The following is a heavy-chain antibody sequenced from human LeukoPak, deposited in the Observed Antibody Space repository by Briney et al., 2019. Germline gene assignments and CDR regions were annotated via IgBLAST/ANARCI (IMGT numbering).Heavy chain of an antibody. CDR1: GFTFSSYA. J-gene: IGHJ1*01. CDR2: ISGSGGST. D-gene: IGHD2-15*01. V-gene: IGHV3-23*01. CDR3: AKGSVVVVAATPFYFQH. Sequence: PGGSLRLSCAASGFTFSSYAMSWVRQAPGKGLEWVSAISGSGGSTYYADSVKGRFTISRDNSKNTLYLQMNSLRAEDTAVYYCAKGSVVVVAATPFYFQHWGQGTLVTVSS.